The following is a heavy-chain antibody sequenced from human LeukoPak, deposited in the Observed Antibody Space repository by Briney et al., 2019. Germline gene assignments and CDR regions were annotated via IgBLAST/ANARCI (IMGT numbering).Heavy chain of an antibody. CDR1: GYTFTSYG. Sequence: ASVKVSCKASGYTFTSYGISWVRQAPGQGLEWMGGVIAMLGTANYAQKFQGRVTITTDESTSTAYMELSSLRSEDTAVYYCARENNYDFWSGYYFDYWGQGTLVTVSS. J-gene: IGHJ4*02. CDR3: ARENNYDFWSGYYFDY. V-gene: IGHV1-69*05. CDR2: VIAMLGTA. D-gene: IGHD3-3*01.